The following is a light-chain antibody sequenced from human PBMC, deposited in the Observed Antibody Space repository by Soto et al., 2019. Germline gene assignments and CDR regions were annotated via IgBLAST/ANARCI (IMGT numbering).Light chain of an antibody. CDR1: QPVNSC. J-gene: IGKJ5*01. V-gene: IGKV3-11*01. CDR2: DKS. Sequence: EIVMTQSPATLSVSPGERATLSCRASQPVNSCLSWCQQKPGQRPGLLMSDKSHRATDTPAGFRGSGSGTDFPLTIGSFELEVFGVYSCQQRRNGMSTFGKGTRLEI. CDR3: QQRRNGMST.